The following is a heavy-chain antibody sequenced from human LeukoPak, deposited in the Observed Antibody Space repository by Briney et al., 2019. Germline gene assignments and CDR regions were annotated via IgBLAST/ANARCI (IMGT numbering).Heavy chain of an antibody. V-gene: IGHV4-4*02. Sequence: SETLSLTCAVSGDSITSHNWWSWVRQSPGKGLEWIGEIYHSGTTNYSPSLMSRVTISVDKSKNQLSLRLTSVTAADTAVYFCASCLFDYYYFDQWGPGTLVTVSS. D-gene: IGHD3-10*01. J-gene: IGHJ4*02. CDR1: GDSITSHNW. CDR2: IYHSGTT. CDR3: ASCLFDYYYFDQ.